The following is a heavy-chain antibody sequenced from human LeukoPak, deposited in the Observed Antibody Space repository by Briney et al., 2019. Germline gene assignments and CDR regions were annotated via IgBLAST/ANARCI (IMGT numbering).Heavy chain of an antibody. CDR2: INPNSGDT. V-gene: IGHV1-2*02. CDR1: GYTFTGYY. J-gene: IGHJ1*01. Sequence: ASVTVSCKASGYTFTGYYMHWVRQAPGQGLEWTGWINPNSGDTNYAQKFQGRVTMTRDTSISTAYMELSSLRSDDTAVYYCARVPYTSNWYDFQHWGQGTLVTVSS. D-gene: IGHD1-20*01. CDR3: ARVPYTSNWYDFQH.